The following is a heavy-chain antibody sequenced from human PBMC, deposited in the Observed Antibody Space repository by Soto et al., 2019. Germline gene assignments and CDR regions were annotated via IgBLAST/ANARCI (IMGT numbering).Heavy chain of an antibody. J-gene: IGHJ4*02. CDR2: LSWKGASI. D-gene: IGHD6-19*01. V-gene: IGHV3-9*01. Sequence: EVQLVESGGGLVQPGRSLRLSCAASGFTFDDYAMHWVLQAPGEGLGGVSGLSWKGASIDYADSVKGRFTISRDKAKNSLYLQMNSLRPEDRALYYCAKAEGSGSYDAFDCWGQGILVIVSS. CDR3: AKAEGSGSYDAFDC. CDR1: GFTFDDYA.